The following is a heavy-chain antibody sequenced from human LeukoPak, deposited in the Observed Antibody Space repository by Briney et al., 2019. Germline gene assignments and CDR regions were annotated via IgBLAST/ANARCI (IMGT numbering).Heavy chain of an antibody. CDR3: ARDQAGPFDY. CDR1: GGSFSGYY. D-gene: IGHD6-13*01. J-gene: IGHJ4*02. CDR2: INHSGST. Sequence: SETLSLTCAVYGGSFSGYYWSWIRQPPGKGLEWIGEINHSGSTNYNPSLKSRVTISVDTSKNQFSLKLSSVTAEDTAVYYCARDQAGPFDYWGQGTLVTVSS. V-gene: IGHV4-34*01.